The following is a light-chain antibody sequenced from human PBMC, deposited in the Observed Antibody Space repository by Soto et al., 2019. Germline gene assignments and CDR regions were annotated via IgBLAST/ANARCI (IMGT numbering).Light chain of an antibody. CDR2: KAS. J-gene: IGKJ1*01. V-gene: IGKV1-5*03. Sequence: DIQMTQSPSTLSASVGDRVTITCRACQSISNWLAWYHQKPGKAPKLLIYKASSFESGVPSRFSGSGSGTEFTLTISSLQPDDFATYYCQQYRSYSLTFGQGTKVEIK. CDR1: QSISNW. CDR3: QQYRSYSLT.